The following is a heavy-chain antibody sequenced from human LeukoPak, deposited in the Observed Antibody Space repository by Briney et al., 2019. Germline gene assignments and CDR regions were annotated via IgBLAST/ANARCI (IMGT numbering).Heavy chain of an antibody. D-gene: IGHD3-3*01. V-gene: IGHV3-66*01. CDR1: GFICSYG. CDR3: AKDPSIFGVVNAPDY. Sequence: PGGSLRLSCAASGFICSYGMHWVRQAPGKGLEWVSVIYSGGSTYYADSVKGRFTISRGNSKNTLYLQMNSLRAEDTAVYYCAKDPSIFGVVNAPDYWGQGTLVTVSS. J-gene: IGHJ4*02. CDR2: IYSGGST.